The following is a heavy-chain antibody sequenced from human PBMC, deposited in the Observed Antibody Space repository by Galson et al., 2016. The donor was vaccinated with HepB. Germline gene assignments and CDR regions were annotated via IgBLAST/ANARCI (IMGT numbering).Heavy chain of an antibody. CDR3: SHWVGFPTGDRRFDY. D-gene: IGHD2-21*01. Sequence: PALVKPTQTLTLTCTFSGFSLSASGVGVGWIRQPPGKALEWLALIYWDDDKRYSPSLRSRLTITKDTSKNQVALTMTNMEPVDTATYYCSHWVGFPTGDRRFDYWGQGTLVIVSS. CDR1: GFSLSASGVG. V-gene: IGHV2-5*02. CDR2: IYWDDDK. J-gene: IGHJ4*02.